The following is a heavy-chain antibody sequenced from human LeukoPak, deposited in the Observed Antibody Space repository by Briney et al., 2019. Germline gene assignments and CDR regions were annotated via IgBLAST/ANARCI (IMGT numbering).Heavy chain of an antibody. CDR1: GFTFGNYA. Sequence: GGSLRLSCEASGFTFGNYAMNWVRQAPGKGLVWVSRISHDGFISYADSVEGRFTISRDNAKNTLILQMNSLRAEDTAVYYCARDWVYKIDYWGRGTLVTVSS. J-gene: IGHJ4*02. V-gene: IGHV3-74*01. D-gene: IGHD5-24*01. CDR3: ARDWVYKIDY. CDR2: ISHDGFI.